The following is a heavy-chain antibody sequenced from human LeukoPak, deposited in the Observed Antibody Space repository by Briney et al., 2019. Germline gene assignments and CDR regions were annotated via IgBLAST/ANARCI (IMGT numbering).Heavy chain of an antibody. J-gene: IGHJ4*02. D-gene: IGHD3-3*01. V-gene: IGHV3-9*03. CDR2: ISWNSGST. CDR3: AKEGPFRKNLRSDFWSGKASYFDY. Sequence: PGRSLRLSCAASGFTFDDYAMHWVRQAPGKGLEWVSGISWNSGSTGYADSVKGRFTISRDNAKNSLYLQMNSLRAEDMALYYCAKEGPFRKNLRSDFWSGKASYFDYWGQGTLVTVSS. CDR1: GFTFDDYA.